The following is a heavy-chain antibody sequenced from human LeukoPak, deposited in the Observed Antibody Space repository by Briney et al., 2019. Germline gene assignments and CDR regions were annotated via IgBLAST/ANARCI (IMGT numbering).Heavy chain of an antibody. CDR2: ISGSGGST. J-gene: IGHJ4*02. CDR1: GFTFSSYA. CDR3: AKDKYSSGWYYFDY. Sequence: GGSLRLSCAASGFTFSSYAMSWVRQAPGNGLEWVSSISGSGGSTYHADSVKGRFTISRDNSKNTLYLQMNSLRAEDTAVYYCAKDKYSSGWYYFDYWGQGTLVTVSS. V-gene: IGHV3-23*01. D-gene: IGHD6-19*01.